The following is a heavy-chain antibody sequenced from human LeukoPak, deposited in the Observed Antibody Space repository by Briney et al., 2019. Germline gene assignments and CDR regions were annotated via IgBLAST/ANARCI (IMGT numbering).Heavy chain of an antibody. CDR2: VIRDGSFT. D-gene: IGHD7-27*01. CDR1: GFTFRSYW. Sequence: GGSLRLSCAASGFTFRSYWMHWVRQAPGKGLEWVSRVIRDGSFTNYADSVKGRFTISRDNAKNTLYLQMSSLRAEDTAVYYCAKGTGNFDYWGQGTLVNVSS. CDR3: AKGTGNFDY. V-gene: IGHV3-74*01. J-gene: IGHJ4*02.